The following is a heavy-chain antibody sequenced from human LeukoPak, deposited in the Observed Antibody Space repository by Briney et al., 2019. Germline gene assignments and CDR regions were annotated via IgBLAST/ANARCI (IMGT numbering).Heavy chain of an antibody. Sequence: GGSLRLSCAASGFTFSSYWMSWVRQAPGKGLEWVANIKQDGSEKYYVDSVKGRFTISRDNAKNSLYLQMNSLRAEDTAVYYCARAQMIIYYYGMDVWGQGTTVTVSS. D-gene: IGHD3-16*01. CDR3: ARAQMIIYYYGMDV. J-gene: IGHJ6*02. V-gene: IGHV3-7*01. CDR1: GFTFSSYW. CDR2: IKQDGSEK.